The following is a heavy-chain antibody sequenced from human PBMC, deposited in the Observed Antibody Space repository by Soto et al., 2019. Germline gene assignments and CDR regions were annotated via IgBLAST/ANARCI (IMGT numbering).Heavy chain of an antibody. CDR3: ARESLVYYYYYMDV. D-gene: IGHD6-6*01. V-gene: IGHV3-53*04. Sequence: EVQLVESGVGLVQPGGSLRLSCAASGFTVSSNYMSWVRQAPGKGLEWVSVIYSGGSTYYAVSVKGRFTISRHNSKNTLYLQMNSLRAEDTAVYYCARESLVYYYYYMDVWGKGTTVTVS. CDR2: IYSGGST. J-gene: IGHJ6*03. CDR1: GFTVSSNY.